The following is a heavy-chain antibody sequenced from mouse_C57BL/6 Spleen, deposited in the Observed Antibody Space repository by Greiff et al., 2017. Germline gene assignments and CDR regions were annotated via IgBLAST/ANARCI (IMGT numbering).Heavy chain of an antibody. J-gene: IGHJ2*01. V-gene: IGHV1-52*01. Sequence: QVHVKQPGAELVRPGSSVKLSCKASGYTFTSYWMHWVKQRPIQGLEWIGNIDPSDSETHYNQKFKDKATLTVDKSSSTAYMQLSSLTSEDSAVXYCARLTTVVAQGDYWGQGTTLTVSS. CDR2: IDPSDSET. D-gene: IGHD1-1*01. CDR3: ARLTTVVAQGDY. CDR1: GYTFTSYW.